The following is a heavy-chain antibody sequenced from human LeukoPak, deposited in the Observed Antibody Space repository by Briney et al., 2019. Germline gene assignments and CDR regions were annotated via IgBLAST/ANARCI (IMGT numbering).Heavy chain of an antibody. CDR3: AKGSLRYFDWLSDY. D-gene: IGHD3-9*01. CDR1: GFTFSSYA. V-gene: IGHV3-23*01. Sequence: GGSLRLSCAASGFTFSSYAMSWVRQAPGKGLEWVSAISGSGGSTYYAGSVKGRFTISGDNSKNTLYLQMNSLRAEDTAVYYCAKGSLRYFDWLSDYWGQGTLVTVSS. J-gene: IGHJ4*02. CDR2: ISGSGGST.